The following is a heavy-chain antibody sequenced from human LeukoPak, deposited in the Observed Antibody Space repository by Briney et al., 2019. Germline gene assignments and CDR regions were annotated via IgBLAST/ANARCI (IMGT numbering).Heavy chain of an antibody. CDR2: IYSGGST. Sequence: GGSLRLSCAASGFTVSTNYMSWVRQAPGKGLEWVSVIYSGGSTYYADSVKGRFTISRDNSKNTLYLQMNSLRAEDTAVYYRARAGVLRYFGDWGQGTLVTVSS. CDR1: GFTVSTNY. V-gene: IGHV3-66*01. D-gene: IGHD3-9*01. CDR3: ARAGVLRYFGD. J-gene: IGHJ4*02.